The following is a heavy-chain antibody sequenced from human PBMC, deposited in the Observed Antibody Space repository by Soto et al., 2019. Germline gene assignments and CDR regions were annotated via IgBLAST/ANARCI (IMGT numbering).Heavy chain of an antibody. CDR2: IYHSGST. CDR3: ARDGPRYCISTSCYPYYYYGMDV. Sequence: PSETLALTCAVSGGSISSSNWWSWVRQPPGKGLEWIGEIYHSGSTNYNPSLKSRVTISVDKSKNQFSLKLSSVTAADTAVYYCARDGPRYCISTSCYPYYYYGMDVWGQGTTVTVS. D-gene: IGHD2-2*01. J-gene: IGHJ6*02. V-gene: IGHV4-4*02. CDR1: GGSISSSNW.